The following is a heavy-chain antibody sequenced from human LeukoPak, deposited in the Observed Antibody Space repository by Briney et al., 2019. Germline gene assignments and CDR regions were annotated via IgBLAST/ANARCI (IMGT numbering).Heavy chain of an antibody. CDR3: ARAGYVWGSYRPPFDY. J-gene: IGHJ4*02. CDR2: IYYSGST. CDR1: GGSISSYY. Sequence: SETLSLTCTVSGGSISSYYWSWIRQPPGKGLEWIGYIYYSGSTNYNPSLKSRVSISLDTSKNQFSLKLTSVTAADTAVYYCARAGYVWGSYRPPFDYWGQGTLVTVSS. V-gene: IGHV4-59*12. D-gene: IGHD3-16*02.